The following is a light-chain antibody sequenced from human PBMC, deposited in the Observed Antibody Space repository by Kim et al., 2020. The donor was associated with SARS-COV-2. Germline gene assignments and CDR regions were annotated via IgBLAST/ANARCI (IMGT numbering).Light chain of an antibody. V-gene: IGKV3-20*01. CDR1: QSVSSSY. CDR2: NAS. Sequence: WSPGESATLSCRASQSVSSSYLAWYQQKPGQAPRLLSYNASSRATGIPDRFSGSGSGTDFTLTISRLEPEDFAVYYCQQYGSSPYTFGQGTKLEI. CDR3: QQYGSSPYT. J-gene: IGKJ2*01.